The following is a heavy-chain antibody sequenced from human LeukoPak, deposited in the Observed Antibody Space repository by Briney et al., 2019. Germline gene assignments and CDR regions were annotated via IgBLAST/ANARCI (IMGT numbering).Heavy chain of an antibody. CDR3: ARTWDSSGPDAFDI. CDR2: IYYSGST. V-gene: IGHV4-30-4*01. D-gene: IGHD3-22*01. J-gene: IGHJ3*02. CDR1: GGSISSGDYY. Sequence: SQTLSLTCTVSGGSISSGDYYWSWIRQPPGKGLEWIGYIYYSGSTYYNPSLKSRVTISVDTSKNQFSLKLSSVTAADTAVYYCARTWDSSGPDAFDIWGQGTMVTVSS.